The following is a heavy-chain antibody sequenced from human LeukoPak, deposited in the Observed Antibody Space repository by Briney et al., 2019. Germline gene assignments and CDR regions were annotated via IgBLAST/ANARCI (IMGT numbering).Heavy chain of an antibody. CDR2: IRSSSSYI. CDR1: GFIFSSYT. CDR3: ARGTARSTWYFDL. Sequence: GGSLRLSCAASGFIFSSYTMNWVRQAPGKGLEWVSSIRSSSSYIYYADSVKGRFTISRDNAKNSLYLQMNSLRAEDTAVYYCARGTARSTWYFDLWGQGTLVTVSS. V-gene: IGHV3-21*01. D-gene: IGHD2-21*02. J-gene: IGHJ2*01.